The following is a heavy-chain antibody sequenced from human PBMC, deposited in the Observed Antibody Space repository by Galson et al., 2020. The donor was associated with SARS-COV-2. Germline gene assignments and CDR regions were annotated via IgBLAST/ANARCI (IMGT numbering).Heavy chain of an antibody. CDR3: ARGGPIVVEPTGTLRSIYGMDV. CDR1: GGSISSGGYY. Sequence: SETLSLTCTVSGGSISSGGYYWSWIRQHPGKGLEWIGYIYYSGSTYYNPSLKSRVTISVDTSKNQFSLKLSSVTAADMAVYYCARGGPIVVEPTGTLRSIYGMDVWGQGTTVTVSS. CDR2: IYYSGST. D-gene: IGHD2-2*01. V-gene: IGHV4-31*03. J-gene: IGHJ6*02.